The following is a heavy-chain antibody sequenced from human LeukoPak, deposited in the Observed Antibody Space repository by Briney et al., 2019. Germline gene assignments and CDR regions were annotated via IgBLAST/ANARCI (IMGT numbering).Heavy chain of an antibody. J-gene: IGHJ4*02. CDR3: ARLMGERSLFDY. Sequence: GGSLRLSCAASGFTFSSCWMTWLRQAPGKGLEWVANIKQDGNEKYYVDSVKGRFSISRDNAKNSVYLQMNSLGAEDTAVYYCARLMGERSLFDYWGQGVLVTVSS. CDR1: GFTFSSCW. V-gene: IGHV3-7*02. D-gene: IGHD1-26*01. CDR2: IKQDGNEK.